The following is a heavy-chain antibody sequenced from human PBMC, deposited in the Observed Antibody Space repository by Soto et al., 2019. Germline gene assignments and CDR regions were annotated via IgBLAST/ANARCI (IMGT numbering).Heavy chain of an antibody. Sequence: SETLSLTCTVSGGSISSYYWSWIRQPPGKGLEWIGNIYYSGSTNYNPSLKSRVTISVDTSKNQFSLKLSSVTAADTAVYYCARHGRFHNYWGQGTLVTVSS. CDR2: IYYSGST. D-gene: IGHD1-26*01. CDR3: ARHGRFHNY. V-gene: IGHV4-59*08. CDR1: GGSISSYY. J-gene: IGHJ4*02.